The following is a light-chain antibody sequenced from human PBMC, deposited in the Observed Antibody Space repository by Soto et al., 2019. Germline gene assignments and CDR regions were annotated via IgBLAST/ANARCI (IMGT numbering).Light chain of an antibody. Sequence: EIVMTQSPATLSVSPGERATLSCRASQSVGSNLAWYQQKPGQAPRLLIYGASTRATGIPARFSGSGSGTEFTLTISSLQSKDFAVYYCQQYNNWPRTFGQGTKV. CDR3: QQYNNWPRT. V-gene: IGKV3-15*01. CDR2: GAS. J-gene: IGKJ1*01. CDR1: QSVGSN.